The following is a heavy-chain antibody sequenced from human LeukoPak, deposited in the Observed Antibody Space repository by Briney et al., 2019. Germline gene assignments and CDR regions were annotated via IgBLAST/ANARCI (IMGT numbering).Heavy chain of an antibody. D-gene: IGHD4-17*01. CDR2: ISRRGDST. CDR3: ARDRSDYGKNYLDS. Sequence: PGGSLRLSCTVSGFIFSNYGMHWVRQAPGKGLEYVSAISRRGDSTYYAKSVKGRFATYRDNSKSTLYLQMNSLSIEDTAVYYCARDRSDYGKNYLDSWGQGTLVAVSS. CDR1: GFIFSNYG. J-gene: IGHJ4*02. V-gene: IGHV3-64*01.